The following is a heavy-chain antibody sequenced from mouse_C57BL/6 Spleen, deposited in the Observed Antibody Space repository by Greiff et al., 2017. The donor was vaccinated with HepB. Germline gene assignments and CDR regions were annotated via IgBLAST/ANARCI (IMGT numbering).Heavy chain of an antibody. D-gene: IGHD4-1*01. Sequence: QVQLQQSGAELVKPGASVKLSCKASGYTFTSYWMHWVKQRPGRGLEWIGRIDPNSGGTKYNEKFKSKATLTVDKPSSTAYMQLSSLTSEDSAVYYCARVRANWDNYAMDYWGQGTSVTVSS. J-gene: IGHJ4*01. CDR2: IDPNSGGT. V-gene: IGHV1-72*01. CDR1: GYTFTSYW. CDR3: ARVRANWDNYAMDY.